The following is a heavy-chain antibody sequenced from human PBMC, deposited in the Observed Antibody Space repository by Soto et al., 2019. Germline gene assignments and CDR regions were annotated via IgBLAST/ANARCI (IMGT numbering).Heavy chain of an antibody. CDR3: LMVYAIPPSDRQDY. V-gene: IGHV3-21*01. CDR2: ISSSSSYI. Sequence: EVQLVESGGGLVKPGGSLRLSCAASGFTFSSYSMNWVRQAPGKGLEWVSSISSSSSYIYYADSVKGRFTIYRDNAKNSLYLQMNSLRAEDTAVYYCLMVYAIPPSDRQDYWGQGTLVTVSS. D-gene: IGHD2-8*01. J-gene: IGHJ4*02. CDR1: GFTFSSYS.